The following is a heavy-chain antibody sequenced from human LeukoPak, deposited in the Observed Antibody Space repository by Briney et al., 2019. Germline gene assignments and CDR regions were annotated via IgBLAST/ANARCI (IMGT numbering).Heavy chain of an antibody. V-gene: IGHV6-1*01. CDR1: GDSVSSNSAT. CDR3: ARANSYLFDF. J-gene: IGHJ4*02. D-gene: IGHD2-21*01. CDR2: TYYRSKLSN. Sequence: SQTLSLTCAISGDSVSSNSATWNWIRQSPSGGLEGPGRTYYRSKLSNDYAVSVKSRVTVNPDTSKNQFSLQLNSVTPEDTAVYYCARANSYLFDFWGQGTLVTVSS.